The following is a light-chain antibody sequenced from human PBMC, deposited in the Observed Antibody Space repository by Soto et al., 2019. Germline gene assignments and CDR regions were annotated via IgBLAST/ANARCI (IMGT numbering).Light chain of an antibody. Sequence: QSVLTQPPSASGTPGQRVTISCSGSSSNIGSFTVNWYQQLPGTAPKLLIYSNNQRPSGVPDRFSGSKSGTSASLAISGLQSEEEADYYCAAWDDSLNAYVFGTGTKLTVL. J-gene: IGLJ1*01. CDR3: AAWDDSLNAYV. V-gene: IGLV1-44*01. CDR2: SNN. CDR1: SSNIGSFT.